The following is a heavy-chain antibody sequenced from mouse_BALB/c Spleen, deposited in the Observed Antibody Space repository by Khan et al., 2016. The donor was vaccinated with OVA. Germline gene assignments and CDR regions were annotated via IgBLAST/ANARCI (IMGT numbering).Heavy chain of an antibody. D-gene: IGHD2-3*01. J-gene: IGHJ4*01. CDR1: GFSLTNYG. CDR3: ARWFDGYSSLYAMDY. CDR2: IWSDGST. V-gene: IGHV2-6*02. Sequence: QVQLKESGPGLVAPSQSLSITCTVSGFSLTNYGVHWVRQPPGKGLEWLVVIWSDGSTNYNSVLKSRLSINKDNSKSQVFLKMNSLQTDDTAIYYCARWFDGYSSLYAMDYWGQGTSVTVSS.